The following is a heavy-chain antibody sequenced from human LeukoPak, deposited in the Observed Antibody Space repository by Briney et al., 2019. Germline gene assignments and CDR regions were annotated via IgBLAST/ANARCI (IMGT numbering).Heavy chain of an antibody. Sequence: GGALRVSCAAPGYTFSDYYMSWIRQAPGKGLEWVSYIISSGSTIYYADSVKGRFTISRDNTKNSLYLQINSLRDEDTPGYNYAREHYMDVWGKGTTVTVSS. CDR1: GYTFSDYY. CDR3: AREHYMDV. CDR2: IISSGSTI. V-gene: IGHV3-11*04. J-gene: IGHJ6*03.